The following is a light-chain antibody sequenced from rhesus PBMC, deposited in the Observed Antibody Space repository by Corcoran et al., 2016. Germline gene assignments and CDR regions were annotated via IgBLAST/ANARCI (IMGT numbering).Light chain of an antibody. CDR1: QGISSW. CDR2: KAP. Sequence: DIQMTQSPSSLSASVGDTVTITCRASQGISSWLAWYQQKPGKAPKLLIYKAPSLQSGVPSRFRGSGSGTDFTLTISSMQSEDFATYYCQQYSSRPFTFGPGTKLDIK. CDR3: QQYSSRPFT. J-gene: IGKJ3*01. V-gene: IGKV1-22*01.